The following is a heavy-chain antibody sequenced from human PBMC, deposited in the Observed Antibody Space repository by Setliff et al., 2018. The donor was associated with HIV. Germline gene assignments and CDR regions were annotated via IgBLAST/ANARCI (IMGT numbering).Heavy chain of an antibody. Sequence: SETLSLTCTVSGGSISSGGYYWSWIRQHPGKGLEWIGSIYHSGSTYYNPSLKSRITMSIDTSKNQFSLKLNSVTAADTAVYFCARASRWGSIPFDYWGQGTLVTVSS. CDR2: IYHSGST. CDR3: ARASRWGSIPFDY. J-gene: IGHJ4*02. D-gene: IGHD2-21*01. CDR1: GGSISSGGYY. V-gene: IGHV4-31*03.